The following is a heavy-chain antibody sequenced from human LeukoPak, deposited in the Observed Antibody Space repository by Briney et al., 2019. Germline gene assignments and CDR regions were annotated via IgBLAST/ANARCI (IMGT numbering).Heavy chain of an antibody. CDR2: IYYSGST. CDR1: GGSISSYY. D-gene: IGHD6-19*01. J-gene: IGHJ6*02. Sequence: SETLSLTCTVSGGSISSYYWSWIRQPPGKGLEWIGYIYYSGSTNYNPSLKSRVTISVDTSKNQFSLKLSSVTAADTAVYYCARHSSGWLKNGMDVWGQGTTVTVSS. V-gene: IGHV4-59*01. CDR3: ARHSSGWLKNGMDV.